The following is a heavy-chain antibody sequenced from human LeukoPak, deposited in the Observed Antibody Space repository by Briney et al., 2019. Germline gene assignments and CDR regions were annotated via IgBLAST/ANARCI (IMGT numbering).Heavy chain of an antibody. CDR3: ARVEEGYGSGRRENYYYYYMDV. D-gene: IGHD3-10*01. J-gene: IGHJ6*03. Sequence: SETLSLTCTVSGGSISSYYWSWIRQPPGKGLEWIGYIYYSGGTNYNPSLKSRVTISVDTSKNQFSLKVSSVTAADTAVYYCARVEEGYGSGRRENYYYYYMDVWGKGTTVTVSS. V-gene: IGHV4-59*01. CDR1: GGSISSYY. CDR2: IYYSGGT.